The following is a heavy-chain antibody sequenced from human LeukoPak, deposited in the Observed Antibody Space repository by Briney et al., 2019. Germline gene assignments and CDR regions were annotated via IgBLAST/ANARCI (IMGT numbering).Heavy chain of an antibody. J-gene: IGHJ4*02. CDR1: EFTFSSYS. Sequence: GGSLRLSCAASEFTFSSYSMSWVRQAPGMGLEWVSAISGSGGSTYYADSVKGRFTISRDNSKNTLYLQMNSLRAEDTAVYYCAKTVAVAGYWGQGTLVTVSS. V-gene: IGHV3-23*01. CDR2: ISGSGGST. D-gene: IGHD6-19*01. CDR3: AKTVAVAGY.